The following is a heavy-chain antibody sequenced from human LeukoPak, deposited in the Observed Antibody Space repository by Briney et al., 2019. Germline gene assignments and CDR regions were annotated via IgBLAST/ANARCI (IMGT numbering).Heavy chain of an antibody. CDR2: VYYSGST. Sequence: SETLSLTCSVSGDSISSYYWSWIRQPPGKGLEWIGYVYYSGSTNYNPSLKSRVTISVDTSKNQFSLKLSSVTAADTAVYYCARGGISTLGYYFDYWGQGTLVTVSS. V-gene: IGHV4-59*01. CDR3: ARGGISTLGYYFDY. J-gene: IGHJ4*02. CDR1: GDSISSYY. D-gene: IGHD3-16*01.